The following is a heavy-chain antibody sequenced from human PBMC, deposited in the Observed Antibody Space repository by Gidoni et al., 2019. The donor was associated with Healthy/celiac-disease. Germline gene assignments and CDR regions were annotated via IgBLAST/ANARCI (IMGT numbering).Heavy chain of an antibody. V-gene: IGHV3-73*02. CDR2: IRSKANSYAT. CDR1: GFPFSGFA. Sequence: EVQLVESGGGLVQPGGSRKLSCAASGFPFSGFAMHWVRQASGKGLGWFGRIRSKANSYATAYAASVKGRFTISRDDSKNTAYLQMNSLKTEDTAVYYCTRLIAVAGADYYYMDVWGKGTTVTVSS. D-gene: IGHD6-19*01. J-gene: IGHJ6*03. CDR3: TRLIAVAGADYYYMDV.